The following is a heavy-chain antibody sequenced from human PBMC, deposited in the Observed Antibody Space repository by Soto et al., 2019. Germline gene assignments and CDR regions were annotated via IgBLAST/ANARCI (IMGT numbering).Heavy chain of an antibody. CDR3: ARGYSSSWYSLGD. CDR1: GYTFISND. J-gene: IGHJ4*02. V-gene: IGHV1-8*01. D-gene: IGHD6-13*01. Sequence: QVQLVQSGAEVKKPGASVKVSCKASGYTFISNDISWVRQATGQGLEWMGWMNPNSGNTGYAQKFQGRVTMTRNTSISTAYMELSSLRSDDTAVDYCARGYSSSWYSLGDWGQGTLVIVSS. CDR2: MNPNSGNT.